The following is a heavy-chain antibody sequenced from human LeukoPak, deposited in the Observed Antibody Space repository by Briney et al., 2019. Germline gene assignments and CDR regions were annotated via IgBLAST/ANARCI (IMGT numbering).Heavy chain of an antibody. D-gene: IGHD2-8*01. CDR3: ATRYCTIPACRASSYHCMDN. J-gene: IGHJ6*03. Sequence: GGSLRLSCAASGFTFSSYWMSWVRQAAGKGLEWVANIKQDGSEAYYVDSVKGRFTVSRDNAKNSLYLQLNSLGAEDTAVYYCATRYCTIPACRASSYHCMDNWGKGTTVTVSS. CDR1: GFTFSSYW. CDR2: IKQDGSEA. V-gene: IGHV3-7*01.